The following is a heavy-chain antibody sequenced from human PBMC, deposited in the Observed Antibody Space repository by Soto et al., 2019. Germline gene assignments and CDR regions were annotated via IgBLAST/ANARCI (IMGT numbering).Heavy chain of an antibody. Sequence: SETLSLTCIVSGGSINSSSYFWGWVRQPPGKGLEWIGSIYYSGSTYYNPSLRSRVTISVDTSKNQLSLKLSSVTAADTAVFYCARHYSSGSRNWFDPWGQGTLVTVSS. CDR3: ARHYSSGSRNWFDP. CDR1: GGSINSSSYF. CDR2: IYYSGST. D-gene: IGHD6-19*01. V-gene: IGHV4-39*01. J-gene: IGHJ5*02.